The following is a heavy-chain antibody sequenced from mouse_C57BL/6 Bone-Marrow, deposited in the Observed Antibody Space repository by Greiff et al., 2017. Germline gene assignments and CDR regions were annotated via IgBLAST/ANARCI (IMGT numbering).Heavy chain of an antibody. CDR3: ASYYYGSSRYFDV. J-gene: IGHJ1*03. CDR2: IDPSDSYT. V-gene: IGHV1-50*01. Sequence: QVQLQQPGAELVKPGASVTLSCKASGYTFTSYWMQWVKQRPGQGLEWIGEIDPSDSYTTYNQKFKGKATLTVDTSSSTAYMQLSSLTSEDSAVYYCASYYYGSSRYFDVWGTGTTVTVSS. D-gene: IGHD1-1*01. CDR1: GYTFTSYW.